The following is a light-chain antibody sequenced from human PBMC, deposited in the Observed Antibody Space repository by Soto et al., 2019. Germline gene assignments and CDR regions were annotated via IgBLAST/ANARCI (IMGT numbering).Light chain of an antibody. CDR1: SSDVGAYTY. CDR3: TSYTTSSTYV. J-gene: IGLJ1*01. CDR2: EVS. V-gene: IGLV2-14*01. Sequence: QSALTQPASVSGSPGQSITISCTGTSSDVGAYTYVSWYQQHPGKAPKLMIYEVSNRPSGVSNRFSGSKSGNTASLTISGLQAEYEADYYCTSYTTSSTYVFGTGTKVTVL.